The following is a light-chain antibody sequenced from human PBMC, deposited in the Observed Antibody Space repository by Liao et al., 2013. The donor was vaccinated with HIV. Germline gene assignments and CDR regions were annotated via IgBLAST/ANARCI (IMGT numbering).Light chain of an antibody. J-gene: IGLJ3*02. Sequence: YALTQPPSVSVAAGKTARLTCGGDDIRGKSVHWYQQQPGQAPVLVISYDSERPSGIPERFSGSNSGNTATLTISRVEAGDEADYYCQVWDSSSDHWVFGGGTKLTVL. V-gene: IGLV3-21*04. CDR3: QVWDSSSDHWV. CDR2: YDS. CDR1: DIRGKS.